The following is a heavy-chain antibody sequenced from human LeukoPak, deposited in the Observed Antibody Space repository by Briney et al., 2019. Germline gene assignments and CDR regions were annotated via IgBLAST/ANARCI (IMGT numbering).Heavy chain of an antibody. CDR2: IIPIFGTA. CDR1: GYTFTSYY. D-gene: IGHD2-21*01. CDR3: AAGSSGLLTDCGGDCYNFDY. Sequence: VASVKVSCKASGYTFTSYYMHWVRQAPGQGLEWMGGIIPIFGTANYAQKFQGRVTITADESTSTAYMELSSLRSEDTAVYYCAAGSSGLLTDCGGDCYNFDYWGQGTLVTVSS. V-gene: IGHV1-69*13. J-gene: IGHJ4*02.